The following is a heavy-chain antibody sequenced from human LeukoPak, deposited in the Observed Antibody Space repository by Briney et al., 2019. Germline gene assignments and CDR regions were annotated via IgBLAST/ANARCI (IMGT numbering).Heavy chain of an antibody. J-gene: IGHJ4*02. Sequence: VASVKVSCKASGGTFSSYAISWVRQAPGQGLEWMGRIIPIFGTANYAQKFQGRVTITADKSTSTAYMELSSLRSEDTAVYYCARVKGSSSSPFDYWGQGTLVTVSS. CDR3: ARVKGSSSSPFDY. CDR1: GGTFSSYA. D-gene: IGHD6-6*01. CDR2: IIPIFGTA. V-gene: IGHV1-69*06.